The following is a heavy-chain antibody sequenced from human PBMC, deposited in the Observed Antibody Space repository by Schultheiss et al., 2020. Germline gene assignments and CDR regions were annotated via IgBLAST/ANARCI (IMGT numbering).Heavy chain of an antibody. CDR2: ISCDGSNK. CDR3: TGVELRFLEWLLYYYYYYYMDV. CDR1: GFTFSSYA. Sequence: GGSLRLSCAASGFTFSSYAMCWVRQAPGKGLEWVTVISCDGSNKYYADSVKGRFTISRDNSKNTLYLQMNSLRAEDTAVYYCTGVELRFLEWLLYYYYYYYMDVWGKGTTVTVSS. V-gene: IGHV3-30*04. D-gene: IGHD3-3*01. J-gene: IGHJ6*03.